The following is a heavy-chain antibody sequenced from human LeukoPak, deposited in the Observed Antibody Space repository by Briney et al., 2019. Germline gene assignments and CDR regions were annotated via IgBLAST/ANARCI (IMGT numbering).Heavy chain of an antibody. CDR2: IIPIFGTA. V-gene: IGHV1-69*13. J-gene: IGHJ6*03. CDR3: ARVLPLYYYYYMDV. Sequence: SSVKASCKASGGTFSSYAISWVRQAPGQGLEWMGGIIPIFGTANYAQKFQGRVTITADESTSTAYMELSSLRSEDTAVYYCARVLPLYYYYYMDVWGKGTTVTVSS. CDR1: GGTFSSYA.